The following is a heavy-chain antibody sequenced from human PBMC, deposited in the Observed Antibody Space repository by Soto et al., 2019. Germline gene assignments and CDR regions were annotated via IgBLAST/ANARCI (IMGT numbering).Heavy chain of an antibody. CDR3: AKDLRYYGMDV. CDR2: ISYDGSNK. CDR1: GFTFSSYG. Sequence: HPGGSLRLSCAASGFTFSSYGMHWVRQAPGKGLEWVAVISYDGSNKYYADSVKGRFTISRDNSKNTLYLQMNSLRAEDTAVYYCAKDLRYYGMDVWGQGTTVTVSS. V-gene: IGHV3-30*18. J-gene: IGHJ6*02.